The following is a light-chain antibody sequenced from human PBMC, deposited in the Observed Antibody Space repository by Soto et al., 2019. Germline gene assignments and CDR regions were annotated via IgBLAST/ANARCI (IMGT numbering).Light chain of an antibody. J-gene: IGKJ2*01. CDR2: AAS. V-gene: IGKV1-39*01. CDR1: QSISSY. Sequence: DIQMTQSPSSLSASVGDRVTITCRASQSISSYLNWYQQKPGKAPKLLIYAASSLQSGVPSRFSGSGSGTDFTLTIRSLKPEDFATYYCQQSYSTPRNSFGQGTKLEIK. CDR3: QQSYSTPRNS.